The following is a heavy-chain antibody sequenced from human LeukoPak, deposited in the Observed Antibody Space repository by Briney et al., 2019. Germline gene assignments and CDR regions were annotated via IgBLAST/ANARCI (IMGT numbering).Heavy chain of an antibody. Sequence: PSETLSLTCTVSGGSISSYYWSWIRQPARKGLEWIGRIYTSGSTNYNPSLKSRVTMSVDTSKNQFSLKLSSATAADTAVYYCARDNVDYGDYGGFDPWGQGTLVTVSS. CDR1: GGSISSYY. D-gene: IGHD4-17*01. CDR3: ARDNVDYGDYGGFDP. CDR2: IYTSGST. J-gene: IGHJ5*02. V-gene: IGHV4-4*07.